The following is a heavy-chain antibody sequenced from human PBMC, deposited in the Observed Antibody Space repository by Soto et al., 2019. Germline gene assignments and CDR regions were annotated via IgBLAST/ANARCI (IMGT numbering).Heavy chain of an antibody. D-gene: IGHD2-8*02. V-gene: IGHV3-23*01. CDR2: ISGSDGKT. J-gene: IGHJ6*02. CDR1: GFTFSTYA. CDR3: VKDWTGSTCPCMDV. Sequence: EVQLLESGGGLVQPGGSLRLSCAASGFTFSTYAMAWVRQAPGKGPEWVSTISGSDGKTYYADSVKGRFTISRDNSKTSLYLQVTSLRAQDTAVYYCVKDWTGSTCPCMDVWGQGTTVTVSS.